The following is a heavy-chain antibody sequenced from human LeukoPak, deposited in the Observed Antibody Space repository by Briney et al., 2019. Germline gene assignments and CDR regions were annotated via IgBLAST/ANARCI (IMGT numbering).Heavy chain of an antibody. CDR2: ISYDGSNK. CDR3: ARDRVVAVAGSPVGY. CDR1: GFTFSSYA. D-gene: IGHD6-19*01. V-gene: IGHV3-30-3*01. Sequence: GGSLRLSRAASGFTFSSYAMHWVRQAPGKGLEWVAVISYDGSNKYYADSVKGRFTISRDNSKNTLYLQMNSLRAEDTAVYYCARDRVVAVAGSPVGYWGQGTLVTVSS. J-gene: IGHJ4*02.